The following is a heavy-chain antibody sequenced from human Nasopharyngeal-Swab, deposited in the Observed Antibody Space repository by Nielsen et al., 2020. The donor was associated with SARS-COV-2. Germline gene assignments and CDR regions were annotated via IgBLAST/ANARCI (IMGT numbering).Heavy chain of an antibody. CDR2: INHSGST. Sequence: WIRQPPGKGLEWIGEINHSGSTNYNPSLKSRVTISVDTSKNQFSLKLSSVTAADTAVYYCARCITVIQGGPYYYYFGIDVWGQGTTVTVSS. CDR3: ARCITVIQGGPYYYYFGIDV. D-gene: IGHD3-10*01. J-gene: IGHJ6*02. V-gene: IGHV4-34*01.